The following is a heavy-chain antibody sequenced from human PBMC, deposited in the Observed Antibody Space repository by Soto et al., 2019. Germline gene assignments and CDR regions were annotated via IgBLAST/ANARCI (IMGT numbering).Heavy chain of an antibody. CDR2: ISANGQGI. J-gene: IGHJ4*02. CDR1: GFTFSTYA. D-gene: IGHD2-2*01. V-gene: IGHV3-23*01. Sequence: SLRLSCAASGFTFSTYALSWVRQAPGKGLEWVSAISANGQGIYYADSVRGRFTISRDNSKNTIFLHMDSLRAEDTAVYYCAKDRDYPRDQFHYWGQGTLVTVSS. CDR3: AKDRDYPRDQFHY.